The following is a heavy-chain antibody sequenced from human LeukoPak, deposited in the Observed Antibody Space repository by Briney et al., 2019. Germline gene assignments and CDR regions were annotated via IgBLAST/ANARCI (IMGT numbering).Heavy chain of an antibody. V-gene: IGHV1-69*05. CDR1: GGTFSSYA. CDR2: IIPIFGTA. CDR3: ARDGGAGYSSGLEYY. D-gene: IGHD6-19*01. Sequence: ASVKVSCKASGGTFSSYAIGWVRQAPGQGLEWMGRIIPIFGTANYAQKFQGRVTITTDESTSTAYMELSSLRSEDTAVYYCARDGGAGYSSGLEYYWGQGTLVTVSS. J-gene: IGHJ4*02.